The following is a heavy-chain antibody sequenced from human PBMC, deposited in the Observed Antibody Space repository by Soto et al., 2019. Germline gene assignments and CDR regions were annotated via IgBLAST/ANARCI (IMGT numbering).Heavy chain of an antibody. V-gene: IGHV1-2*04. D-gene: IGHD4-17*01. J-gene: IGHJ3*02. CDR3: ARWTTVTPDAFDI. CDR2: INPNSGGT. Sequence: ASVKGSCKASGYTFTGYYMHWVRQAPGQGLEWMGWINPNSGGTNYAQKFQGWVTMTRDTSISTAYMELSRLRSDDTAVYYCARWTTVTPDAFDIWGQGTMVTVSS. CDR1: GYTFTGYY.